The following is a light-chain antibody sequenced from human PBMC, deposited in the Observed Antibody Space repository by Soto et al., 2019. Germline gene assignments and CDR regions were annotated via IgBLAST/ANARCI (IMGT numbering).Light chain of an antibody. J-gene: IGKJ1*01. CDR3: QQYGSSPWT. CDR2: GTS. CDR1: QTVSNNY. V-gene: IGKV3-20*01. Sequence: ETVLTQSPGSVSLPLGASTTLSSRPCQTVSNNYLAWYQQKPGQAPRLLIYGTSNRATGIPDRFSGSGSGTDFTLTISRLEPEDFVIYYCQQYGSSPWTFGQGTKVDIK.